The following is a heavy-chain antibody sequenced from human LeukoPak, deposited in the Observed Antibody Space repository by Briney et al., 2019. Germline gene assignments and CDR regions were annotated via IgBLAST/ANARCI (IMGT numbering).Heavy chain of an antibody. D-gene: IGHD2/OR15-2a*01. J-gene: IGHJ4*02. V-gene: IGHV1-2*02. Sequence: GASVKVSCKASGYTFTGYYVHWVRQAPAEGLEWMGWINPDTGGTTYAQKFQGRVTMTTDTSISTAYMELTRLMSDDTAVYYCARVSEQSSMNRPNDNWSQATLVTVSS. CDR1: GYTFTGYY. CDR3: ARVSEQSSMNRPNDN. CDR2: INPDTGGT.